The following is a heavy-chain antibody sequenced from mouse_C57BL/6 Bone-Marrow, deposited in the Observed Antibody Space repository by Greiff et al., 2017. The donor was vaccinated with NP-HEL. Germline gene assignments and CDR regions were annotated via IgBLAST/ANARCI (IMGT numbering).Heavy chain of an antibody. J-gene: IGHJ2*01. D-gene: IGHD1-1*01. CDR3: ARGLLQSP. CDR2: IDPSDSYT. Sequence: QVQLKQPGAELVMPGASVKLSCKASGYTFTSYWMHWVKQRPGQGLEWIGEIDPSDSYTNYNPKFKGKSTLTVDKSSSTAYVQLSSLTSEDSAVYYCARGLLQSPWGQGTTLTVSS. CDR1: GYTFTSYW. V-gene: IGHV1-69*01.